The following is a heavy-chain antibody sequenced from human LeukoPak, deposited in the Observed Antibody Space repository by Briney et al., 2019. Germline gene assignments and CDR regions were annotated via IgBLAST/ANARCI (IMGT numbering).Heavy chain of an antibody. V-gene: IGHV3-20*04. J-gene: IGHJ4*02. CDR1: GFTFNDYG. Sequence: GGSLRLSCAASGFTFNDYGMSWVRQAPRKGLEWVSGINCNGGSTGYADSVKGRFTISRDNSKNSLYLQMNSLRAEDTALYYCARNFGGGDSSGPYSWGQGTLVTVSS. CDR3: ARNFGGGDSSGPYS. CDR2: INCNGGST. D-gene: IGHD3-22*01.